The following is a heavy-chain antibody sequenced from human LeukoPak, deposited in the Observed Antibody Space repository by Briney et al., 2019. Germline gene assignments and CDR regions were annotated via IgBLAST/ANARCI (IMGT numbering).Heavy chain of an antibody. V-gene: IGHV4-34*01. J-gene: IGHJ3*02. CDR3: ARSGWYSFDI. CDR1: GGSFSGHY. CDR2: IHHSGSA. D-gene: IGHD6-19*01. Sequence: PSETLSLTCGVYGGSFSGHYWTWIRQPPGKGLEWIGEIHHSGSANYNPSLKSRVTISVDTSKNQFSLKLSSVTAADTAVYYCARSGWYSFDIWGQGTMVTVSS.